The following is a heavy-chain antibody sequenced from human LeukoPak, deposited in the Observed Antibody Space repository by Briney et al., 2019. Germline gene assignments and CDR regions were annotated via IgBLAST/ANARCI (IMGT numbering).Heavy chain of an antibody. Sequence: SETLSLTCTVSGDSISSSNYYWGWIRQPPGKGLEWIGHIYYSGSTNYNPSLKSRVTISVDTSKNQFSLKLSSVTAADTAVYYCARGYRYYDRSLMGVWGKGTTVTVSS. CDR1: GDSISSSNYY. J-gene: IGHJ6*03. CDR2: IYYSGST. V-gene: IGHV4-39*07. CDR3: ARGYRYYDRSLMGV. D-gene: IGHD3-22*01.